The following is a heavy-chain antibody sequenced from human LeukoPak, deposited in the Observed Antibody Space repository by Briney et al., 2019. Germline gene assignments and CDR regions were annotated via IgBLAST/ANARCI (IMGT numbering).Heavy chain of an antibody. CDR2: ISAYNDNT. V-gene: IGHV1-18*01. D-gene: IGHD2-2*01. CDR3: ARDLGYCSSTSCYYFDY. Sequence: ASVKVSCKASGYTFTMYGITWVRQAPGQGLEWMGWISAYNDNTNYAQNLQDRVTMTTDASTSTVYMELRSLGSDDTAVYYCARDLGYCSSTSCYYFDYWGQGTLVTVSS. J-gene: IGHJ4*02. CDR1: GYTFTMYG.